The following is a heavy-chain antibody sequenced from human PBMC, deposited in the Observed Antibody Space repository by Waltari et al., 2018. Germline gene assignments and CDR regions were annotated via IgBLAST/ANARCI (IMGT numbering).Heavy chain of an antibody. J-gene: IGHJ4*02. CDR1: GFTIGDYA. CDR3: TRGGSSSEF. Sequence: EVQLVESGGGLVQPGRSLRLSCTASGFTIGDYAMRWVRQAPGKGLEWVGFIRSKAYGGTTEYAASVKGRFTISRDDSKSIAYLQMNSLKTEDTAVYYCTRGGSSSEFWGQGTLVTVSS. CDR2: IRSKAYGGTT. D-gene: IGHD6-6*01. V-gene: IGHV3-49*04.